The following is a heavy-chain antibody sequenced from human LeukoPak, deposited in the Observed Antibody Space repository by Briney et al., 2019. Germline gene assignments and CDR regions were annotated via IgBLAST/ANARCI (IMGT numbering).Heavy chain of an antibody. CDR3: ARDPSRDISFGY. D-gene: IGHD5-12*01. Sequence: GGSLRLSCAASGFTFSSYGMHWVRQAPGKGLEWVAVIWYDGSNKYYADSVKGRFTISRDNSKNTLYLQMNSLRAEDTAVYYCARDPSRDISFGYWGQGTLVTVSS. CDR2: IWYDGSNK. J-gene: IGHJ4*02. CDR1: GFTFSSYG. V-gene: IGHV3-33*01.